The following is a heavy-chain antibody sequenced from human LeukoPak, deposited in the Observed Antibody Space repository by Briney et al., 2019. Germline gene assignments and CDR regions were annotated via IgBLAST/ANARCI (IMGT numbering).Heavy chain of an antibody. V-gene: IGHV4-38-2*02. CDR2: IYHSGST. CDR3: ARDLRITIFGVVNVDAFDI. D-gene: IGHD3-3*01. CDR1: GYSISSGYY. Sequence: PSETLSLTCTVSGYSISSGYYWGWIRQPPGKGLEWIGSIYHSGSTYYNPSLKSRVTISIDTSKNQLSLKLSSVTAADTAVYYCARDLRITIFGVVNVDAFDIWGQGTIVTVSS. J-gene: IGHJ3*02.